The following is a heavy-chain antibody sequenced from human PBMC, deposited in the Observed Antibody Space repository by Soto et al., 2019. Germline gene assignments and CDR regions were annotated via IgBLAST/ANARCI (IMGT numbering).Heavy chain of an antibody. CDR1: GFSLSTTGVG. CDR2: IYWDDNK. D-gene: IGHD3-3*02. CDR3: AHRSSISLFDY. J-gene: IGHJ4*02. V-gene: IGHV2-5*02. Sequence: QITLKESGPTLVQPTQTLTLTCAFSGFSLSTTGVGVGWIRQPPGKALEWLVVIYWDDNKRYSPSLKTRLTITKDTSKTQVVLTMANMDPVDTATYYCAHRSSISLFDYWGQGALVTVSS.